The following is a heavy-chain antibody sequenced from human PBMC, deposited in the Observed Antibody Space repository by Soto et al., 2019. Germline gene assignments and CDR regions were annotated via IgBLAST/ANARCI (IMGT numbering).Heavy chain of an antibody. CDR3: AKNIGAHGSGGGDV. J-gene: IGHJ6*02. D-gene: IGHD3-10*01. V-gene: IGHV3-43*01. CDR1: GFTFGSYT. CDR2: ISWNGGSS. Sequence: ESGGAVVQPGGSLRLSCEASGFTFGSYTMHWVRQAPGKGLEWVSLISWNGGSSFYADSVKGRFTISRDNSRDSLYLQMNSLRPEDRALYYCAKNIGAHGSGGGDVWGHGTTVTVSS.